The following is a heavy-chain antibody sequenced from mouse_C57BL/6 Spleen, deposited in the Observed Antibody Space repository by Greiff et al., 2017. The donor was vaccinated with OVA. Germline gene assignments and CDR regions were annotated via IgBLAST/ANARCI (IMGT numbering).Heavy chain of an antibody. Sequence: VQLKESGPGLVKPSQSLSLTCSVTGYSITSGYYWNWIRQFPGNKLEWMGYISYDGSNNYNPSLKNRISITRDTSKNQFFLKLNSVTTEDTATYYCAMIYYDYDEDYWGQGTTLTVSS. D-gene: IGHD2-4*01. CDR3: AMIYYDYDEDY. V-gene: IGHV3-6*01. CDR2: ISYDGSN. J-gene: IGHJ2*01. CDR1: GYSITSGYY.